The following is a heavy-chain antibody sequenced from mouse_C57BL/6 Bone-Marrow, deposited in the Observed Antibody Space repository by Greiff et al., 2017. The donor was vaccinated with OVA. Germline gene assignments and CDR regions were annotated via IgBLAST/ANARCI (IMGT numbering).Heavy chain of an antibody. J-gene: IGHJ4*01. D-gene: IGHD2-2*01. Sequence: EVQLQQSGAELVRPGASVKLSCTASGFNIKDDYMHWVKQRPEQGLEWIGWIDPENGDTEYASKFQGKATITADTSSNTAYLQLSSLTSEDTAVYYCTSLWLKGAMDYWGQGTSVTVSS. CDR2: IDPENGDT. CDR1: GFNIKDDY. V-gene: IGHV14-4*01. CDR3: TSLWLKGAMDY.